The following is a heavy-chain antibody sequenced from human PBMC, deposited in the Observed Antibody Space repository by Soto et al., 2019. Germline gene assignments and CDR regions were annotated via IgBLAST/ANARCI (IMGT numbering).Heavy chain of an antibody. Sequence: QVQLVESGGGLVMPGESLRLSCAASGFTFSDHYMSWIRQAPGKGLEWVSYISSSGNPMYYADSVKGRFTVSRDNAENSLYLQMNSLRAEDTAVYYCARRAASGRHFDHWGQGTLVIVSS. V-gene: IGHV3-11*01. CDR3: ARRAASGRHFDH. CDR2: ISSSGNPM. J-gene: IGHJ4*02. D-gene: IGHD6-13*01. CDR1: GFTFSDHY.